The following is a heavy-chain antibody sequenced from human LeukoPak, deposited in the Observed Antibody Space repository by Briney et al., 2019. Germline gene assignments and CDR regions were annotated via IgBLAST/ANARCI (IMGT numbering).Heavy chain of an antibody. CDR3: ARDQCTSASCYSN. CDR1: GITVSRNH. V-gene: IGHV3-66*02. CDR2: VYSGGET. Sequence: GGSLRLSCAASGITVSRNHMSWVRQAPGKGLEWVSVVYSGGETYYAESVKGRFTISRDNSKNTLYLQMNSLRDEDTAVYYCARDQCTSASCYSNWGQGTLVTVSS. D-gene: IGHD2-2*02. J-gene: IGHJ1*01.